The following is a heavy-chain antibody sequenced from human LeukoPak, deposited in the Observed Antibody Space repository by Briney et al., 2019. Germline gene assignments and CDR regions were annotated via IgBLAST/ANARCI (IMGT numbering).Heavy chain of an antibody. CDR2: ISGSGGST. Sequence: GGTLRLSCAASGFTFSNYGLSWVRQAPGKGLEWVSAISGSGGSTYYADSVKGRFTISRDNSKNTLYLQMNSLRAEDTAVYYCARTNSGSYYQTDYWGQGTLVTVSS. CDR3: ARTNSGSYYQTDY. D-gene: IGHD1-26*01. CDR1: GFTFSNYG. J-gene: IGHJ4*02. V-gene: IGHV3-23*01.